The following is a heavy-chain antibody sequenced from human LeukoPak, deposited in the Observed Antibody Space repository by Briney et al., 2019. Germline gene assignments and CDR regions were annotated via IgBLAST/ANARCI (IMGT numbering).Heavy chain of an antibody. CDR2: INHSGST. D-gene: IGHD3-10*01. Sequence: SETLSLTCAVYGGSFSGYYWSWIRQPPGKGLEWIGEINHSGSTNYNPSLKSRVTISVDTSKNQFSLKLSSVTAADTAVYYSARGRNYYYGSGSYYFDYWGQGTLVTVSS. J-gene: IGHJ4*02. CDR1: GGSFSGYY. V-gene: IGHV4-34*01. CDR3: ARGRNYYYGSGSYYFDY.